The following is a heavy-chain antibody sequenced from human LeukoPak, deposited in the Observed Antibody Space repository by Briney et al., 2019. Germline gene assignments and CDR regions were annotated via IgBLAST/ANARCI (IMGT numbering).Heavy chain of an antibody. J-gene: IGHJ6*02. CDR3: ARALRPSTVTNPPYYYYGMDV. CDR2: ISYDGSNK. Sequence: GGSLRLSCAASGFTFSSYAMHWVRQAPGKGLEWVAVISYDGSNKYYADSGKGRFTISRDNSKNTLYLQMNSLRAEDTAVYYCARALRPSTVTNPPYYYYGMDVWGQGTTVTVSS. D-gene: IGHD4-17*01. V-gene: IGHV3-30-3*01. CDR1: GFTFSSYA.